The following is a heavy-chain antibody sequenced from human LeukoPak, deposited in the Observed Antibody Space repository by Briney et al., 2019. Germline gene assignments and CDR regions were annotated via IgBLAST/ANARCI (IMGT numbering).Heavy chain of an antibody. CDR2: IIPIFGTA. D-gene: IGHD2-15*01. J-gene: IGHJ5*02. V-gene: IGHV1-69*06. CDR1: GGTFSSYA. Sequence: RASVKVSCKASGGTFSSYAISWVRQAPGQGLEWMGGIIPIFGTANYAQKFQGRVTITADKSTSTAYMELSSLRSEDTAVYYCARGADGVSSNSRGWFDPWGQGTLVTVSS. CDR3: ARGADGVSSNSRGWFDP.